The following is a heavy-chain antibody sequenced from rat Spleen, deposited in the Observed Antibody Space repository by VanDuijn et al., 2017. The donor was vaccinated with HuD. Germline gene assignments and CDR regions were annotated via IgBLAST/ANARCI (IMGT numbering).Heavy chain of an antibody. CDR3: TRDQYGMDA. V-gene: IGHV5-31*01. CDR2: ISNSGGET. J-gene: IGHJ3*01. CDR1: GFTFNKYW. D-gene: IGHD1-7*01. Sequence: EVQLVESGGGLVQPGGSLKLSCVASGFTFNKYWMTWIRQAPGKGLEWVASISNSGGETHYPDSVKGRFTISRDNAKSTLYLQMNSLRSEDTATYYCTRDQYGMDAWGQGTLVTVSS.